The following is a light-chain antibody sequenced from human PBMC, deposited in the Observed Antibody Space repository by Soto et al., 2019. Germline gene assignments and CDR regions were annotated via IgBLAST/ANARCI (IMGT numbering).Light chain of an antibody. V-gene: IGLV2-23*01. CDR3: CSYAGSFYV. CDR1: SSDVGSDNR. Sequence: QVVLTRPASVSGSPGQSVAISCTGTSSDVGSDNRVPWYQQHPGKAPKLMFYEGSKRPSGVSNRFSGSKSGNTASLTISGLQAEDEADYYCCSYAGSFYVLGTGTKVTVL. CDR2: EGS. J-gene: IGLJ1*01.